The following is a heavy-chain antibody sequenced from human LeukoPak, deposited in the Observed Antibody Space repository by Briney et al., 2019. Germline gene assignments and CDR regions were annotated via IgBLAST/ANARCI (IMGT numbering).Heavy chain of an antibody. J-gene: IGHJ4*02. CDR2: INHSGST. D-gene: IGHD2-2*01. Sequence: PSETLSLTCAVYGGSFSGYYWSWIRQPPGKGLEWIGEINHSGSTNYNPSLKSRVTISVDTSKNQFSLKLSSVTAADTAVYYCARKGVVVPAATFDCWGQGTLVTVSS. CDR3: ARKGVVVPAATFDC. CDR1: GGSFSGYY. V-gene: IGHV4-34*01.